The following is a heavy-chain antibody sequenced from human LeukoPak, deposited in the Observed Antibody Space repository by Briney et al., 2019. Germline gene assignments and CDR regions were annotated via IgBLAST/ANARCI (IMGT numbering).Heavy chain of an antibody. V-gene: IGHV4-4*07. CDR3: ARSGTVDSSSYHDAFDI. J-gene: IGHJ3*02. D-gene: IGHD6-13*01. CDR1: GGSISSYY. CDR2: IYTSGST. Sequence: PSETLSLTCTVSGGSISSYYWSWIRQPAGKGLEWIGRIYTSGSTNYNPSLKSRVTMSVDTSKNQFSLKLSSVTAADTAVYYCARSGTVDSSSYHDAFDIWGQGTMVTVFS.